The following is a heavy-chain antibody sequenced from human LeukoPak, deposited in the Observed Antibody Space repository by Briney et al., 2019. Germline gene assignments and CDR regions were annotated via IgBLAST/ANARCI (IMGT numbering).Heavy chain of an antibody. D-gene: IGHD2-21*01. CDR1: GFTFSSFG. J-gene: IGHJ4*02. V-gene: IGHV3-23*01. Sequence: GGSLRLSCAASGFTFSSFGMSWVRQAPGKGLEWVSAISGSGGGTYYADSVKGRFTISRDSSKNTLYLQMNRLRAEDAAVYYCAKAPVTTCSGAYCYPFDYWGQGTLVTVSS. CDR3: AKAPVTTCSGAYCYPFDY. CDR2: ISGSGGGT.